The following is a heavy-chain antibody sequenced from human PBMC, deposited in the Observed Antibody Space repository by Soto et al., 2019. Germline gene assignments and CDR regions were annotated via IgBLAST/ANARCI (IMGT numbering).Heavy chain of an antibody. Sequence: QVQLVQSGAEVKKPGSSVKVSCKASGGTFSSYAISWVRQAPGQGLEWMGGIIPIFGTANYAQKFQGRVTIPADESTSTAYMALSSLRSEDTAVYYCARAYCGGDCYSTGYYYYCMDVWGQGTTVTVSS. CDR3: ARAYCGGDCYSTGYYYYCMDV. V-gene: IGHV1-69*01. CDR1: GGTFSSYA. D-gene: IGHD2-21*02. J-gene: IGHJ6*02. CDR2: IIPIFGTA.